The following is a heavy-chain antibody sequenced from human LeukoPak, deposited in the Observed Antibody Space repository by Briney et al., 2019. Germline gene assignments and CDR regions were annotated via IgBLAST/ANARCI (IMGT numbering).Heavy chain of an antibody. CDR3: ASLVGATTRLGVGVFDY. V-gene: IGHV4-39*01. Sequence: SSETLSLTCTVSGGSISSSSHYWGWIRQPPGKGLEWIGRIYFSGSTSYNPTLESRVTISVDTSKNQFSLKLSSVTAADTAVYYCASLVGATTRLGVGVFDYWGQGTLVTVSS. D-gene: IGHD1-26*01. J-gene: IGHJ4*02. CDR2: IYFSGST. CDR1: GGSISSSSHY.